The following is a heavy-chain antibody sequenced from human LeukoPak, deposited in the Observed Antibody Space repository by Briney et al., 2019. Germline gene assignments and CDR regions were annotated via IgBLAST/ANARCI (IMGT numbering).Heavy chain of an antibody. D-gene: IGHD3-22*01. CDR3: AKAMISRHHFDY. CDR1: GFTFSSYG. V-gene: IGHV3-30*18. J-gene: IGHJ4*02. Sequence: GGSLRLSCAASGFTFSSYGMHWVRQAPGKGLEWVAAISYDGSNKYYADSVKGRFTISRDNSKNTLYLQMNSLRAEDTAVYYCAKAMISRHHFDYWGQGTLVTVSS. CDR2: ISYDGSNK.